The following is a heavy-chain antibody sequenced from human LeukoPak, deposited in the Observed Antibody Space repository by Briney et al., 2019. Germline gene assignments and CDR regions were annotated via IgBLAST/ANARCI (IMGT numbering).Heavy chain of an antibody. D-gene: IGHD3-22*01. J-gene: IGHJ4*02. CDR1: GGSISSYH. Sequence: PSETLSLTCTVSGGSISSYHWSWIRQPPGKGLEWIGYIYYSGSTNYNPSLKSRVTISVDTSKNQFSLKLSSVTAADTAVYYCAARGGYYYDSSGYHDYWGQGTLVTVSS. CDR3: AARGGYYYDSSGYHDY. CDR2: IYYSGST. V-gene: IGHV4-59*01.